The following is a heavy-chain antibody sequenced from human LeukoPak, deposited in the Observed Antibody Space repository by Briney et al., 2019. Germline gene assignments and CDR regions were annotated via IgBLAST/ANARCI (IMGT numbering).Heavy chain of an antibody. J-gene: IGHJ3*02. Sequence: PGGSLRLPCAASGFTFSSYWMHWVRQAPGKGLVWVSRINSGGSDTTYADSVKGRFTISRDNAKNTLYLQMNSLRAEDTAVYYCTRGSATSAFDIWGQGTMVTVSS. D-gene: IGHD5-12*01. CDR1: GFTFSSYW. V-gene: IGHV3-74*01. CDR3: TRGSATSAFDI. CDR2: INSGGSDT.